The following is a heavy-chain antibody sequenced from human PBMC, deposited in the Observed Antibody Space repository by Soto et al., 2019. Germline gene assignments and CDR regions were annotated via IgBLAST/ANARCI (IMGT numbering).Heavy chain of an antibody. J-gene: IGHJ6*02. CDR2: IWYDGGNK. D-gene: IGHD3-22*01. CDR1: GFTFSGYG. Sequence: QVQLVESGGGVVQPGRSLRLSCVASGFTFSGYGMHWVRQAPGKGLEWVALIWYDGGNKYYADSVKGRFTISRDNSKNTLYLQMNSLRAEDTAEYYCARDRVKFYDSRGYRYYYDMDVWGQGTTVTVSS. CDR3: ARDRVKFYDSRGYRYYYDMDV. V-gene: IGHV3-33*01.